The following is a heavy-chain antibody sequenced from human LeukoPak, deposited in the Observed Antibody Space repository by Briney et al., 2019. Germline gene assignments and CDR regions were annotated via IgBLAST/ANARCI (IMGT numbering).Heavy chain of an antibody. J-gene: IGHJ5*02. CDR2: IKQDGSET. Sequence: GGSLRLSCAVSGFSFRNYWMSWVRQAPGTGLECVANIKQDGSETYYVDSVKGRFTISRNNAKNSLYLQMNSLRVEDTAVYYCARAYFDSSGSSWGQGTLVTVSS. D-gene: IGHD3-22*01. CDR3: ARAYFDSSGSS. CDR1: GFSFRNYW. V-gene: IGHV3-7*04.